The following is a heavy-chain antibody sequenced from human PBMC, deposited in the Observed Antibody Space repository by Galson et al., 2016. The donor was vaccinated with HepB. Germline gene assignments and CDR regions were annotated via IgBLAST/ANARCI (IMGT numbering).Heavy chain of an antibody. CDR2: INKDGSGK. V-gene: IGHV3-7*03. D-gene: IGHD2-2*01. J-gene: IGHJ5*02. Sequence: SLKLSCAASGFMFSGYWMNWVRQAPGQGLEWVATINKDGSGKNYVDSVTGRFTISRDNTKNSLHLQLSSLRDEDTALYYCASDIGVEPAAWGQGTLVTVPS. CDR1: GFMFSGYW. CDR3: ASDIGVEPAA.